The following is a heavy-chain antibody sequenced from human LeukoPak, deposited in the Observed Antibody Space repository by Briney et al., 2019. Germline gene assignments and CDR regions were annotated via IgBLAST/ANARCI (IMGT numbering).Heavy chain of an antibody. CDR1: GGSFSGYY. CDR2: INHSGST. D-gene: IGHD6-13*01. Sequence: PSETLSLTCAVYGGSFSGYYWSWIRHPPGKGLEWIGEINHSGSTNYNPSLKSRVTISVDTSKNQFSLKLSSVTAADTAVYYCARRRSSPLYYFDYWGQGTLVTVSS. V-gene: IGHV4-34*01. J-gene: IGHJ4*02. CDR3: ARRRSSPLYYFDY.